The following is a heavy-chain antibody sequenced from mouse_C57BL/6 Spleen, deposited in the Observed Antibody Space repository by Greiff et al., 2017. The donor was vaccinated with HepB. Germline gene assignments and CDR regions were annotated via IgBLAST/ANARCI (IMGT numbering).Heavy chain of an antibody. D-gene: IGHD1-1*01. CDR1: GYTFTDYE. CDR3: TRPPLSWDY. V-gene: IGHV1-15*01. J-gene: IGHJ2*01. CDR2: IDPETGGT. Sequence: QVQLKESGAELVRPGASVTLSCKASGYTFTDYEMHWVKQTPVHGLEWIGAIDPETGGTAYNQKFKGKAILTADKSSSTAYMELRSLTSEDSAVYYCTRPPLSWDYWGQGTTLTVSS.